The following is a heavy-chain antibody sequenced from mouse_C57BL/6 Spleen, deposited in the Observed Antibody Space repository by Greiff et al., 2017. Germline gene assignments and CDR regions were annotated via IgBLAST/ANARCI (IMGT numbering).Heavy chain of an antibody. V-gene: IGHV1-69*01. Sequence: VQLQQPGAELVMPGASVKLSCKASGYTFTSYWMHWVKQRPGQGLEWIGEIDPSDSYTNYNQKFKGKSTLTVDKSSSTAYMQLSSLTSEDSAVYYCARYGTGSFAYWGQGTLVTGSA. CDR3: ARYGTGSFAY. D-gene: IGHD4-1*01. CDR2: IDPSDSYT. J-gene: IGHJ3*01. CDR1: GYTFTSYW.